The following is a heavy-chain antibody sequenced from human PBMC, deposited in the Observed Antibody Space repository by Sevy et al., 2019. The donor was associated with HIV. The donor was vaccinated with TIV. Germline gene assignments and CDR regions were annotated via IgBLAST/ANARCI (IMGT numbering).Heavy chain of an antibody. CDR1: GFTFSDYY. J-gene: IGHJ4*02. V-gene: IGHV3-11*01. Sequence: GGSLRLSCEASGFTFSDYYMSWIRQAPGKGLEWVSYNSGSGTTMYSVDSVRGRFTISRDNAKKSLYLQMNSLRAEDAAVYYCTRDRGDTVEYIPQYWGQGTLVTVSS. CDR2: NSGSGTTM. CDR3: TRDRGDTVEYIPQY. D-gene: IGHD6-6*01.